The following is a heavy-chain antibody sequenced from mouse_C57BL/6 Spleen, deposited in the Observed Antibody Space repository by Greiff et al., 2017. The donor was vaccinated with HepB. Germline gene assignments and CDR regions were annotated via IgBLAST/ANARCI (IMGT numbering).Heavy chain of an antibody. CDR1: GYTFTSYT. J-gene: IGHJ2*01. Sequence: QVQLQQSGAELARPGASVKMSCKASGYTFTSYTMHWVKQRPGQGLEWIGYINPSSSYTKYNQKFKDKATLTADKSSSTAYMQLSSLTSEDSAVYYCARGLLRYNFDYWGQGTTLTVSS. D-gene: IGHD1-1*01. CDR2: INPSSSYT. CDR3: ARGLLRYNFDY. V-gene: IGHV1-4*01.